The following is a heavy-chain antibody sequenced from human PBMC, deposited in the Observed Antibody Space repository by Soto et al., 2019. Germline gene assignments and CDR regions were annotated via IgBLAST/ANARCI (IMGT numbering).Heavy chain of an antibody. CDR1: GDSITRSNVY. V-gene: IGHV4-39*02. Sequence: SETLSLTCTVSGDSITRSNVYWGWIRQPPGKGLEWLGSIFYSGSTFYNPALKSRVTFSVDTSKNHFSLKLSSVTAADTAVYYCARHKTTMLTVVSAFDPWGQGTRVTSPQ. CDR3: ARHKTTMLTVVSAFDP. CDR2: IFYSGST. J-gene: IGHJ5*02. D-gene: IGHD3-22*01.